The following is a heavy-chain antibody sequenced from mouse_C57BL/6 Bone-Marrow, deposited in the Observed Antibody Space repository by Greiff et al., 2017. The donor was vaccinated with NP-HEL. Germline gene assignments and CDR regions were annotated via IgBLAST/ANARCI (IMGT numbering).Heavy chain of an antibody. J-gene: IGHJ4*01. CDR3: ARDGPYYYGPMDY. Sequence: QVQLQQSGAELARPGASVKLSCKASGYTFTSYGISWVKHRTGQGLEWIGEIYPRSGNTYYNEKFKGKATLTADKSSSTAYMELRSLTSEDSAVYFCARDGPYYYGPMDYWGQGTSVTVSS. V-gene: IGHV1-81*01. CDR2: IYPRSGNT. CDR1: GYTFTSYG. D-gene: IGHD1-1*01.